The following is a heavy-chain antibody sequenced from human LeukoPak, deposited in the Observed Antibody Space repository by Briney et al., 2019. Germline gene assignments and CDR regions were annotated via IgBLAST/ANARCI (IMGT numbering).Heavy chain of an antibody. CDR2: IKQDGSVK. J-gene: IGHJ5*02. CDR1: GFTFSSYA. Sequence: PGGSLRLSCAASGFTFSSYAMSWVRQAPGKGLEWVANIKQDGSVKYYLDSVKGRFSISRDNAKNSLFLQMSSLRAEDTAVYYCAREKEGGTIFSSWGQGTLVIVSS. D-gene: IGHD1-26*01. CDR3: AREKEGGTIFSS. V-gene: IGHV3-7*01.